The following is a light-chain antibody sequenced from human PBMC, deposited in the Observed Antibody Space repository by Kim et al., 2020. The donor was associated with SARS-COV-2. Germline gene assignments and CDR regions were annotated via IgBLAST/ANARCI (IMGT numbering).Light chain of an antibody. J-gene: IGLJ2*01. CDR3: CSYAGTCTVI. CDR1: SSDVGAYDY. CDR2: DVG. Sequence: QSALTQPRSVSGSPGQSVTISCTGTSSDVGAYDYVSWYQQHPGKAPKLMIYDVGRRHSGVPDRFSGSKSGNTASLTVSGLQADDEADYHCCSYAGTCTVIFGGGTQLTVL. V-gene: IGLV2-11*01.